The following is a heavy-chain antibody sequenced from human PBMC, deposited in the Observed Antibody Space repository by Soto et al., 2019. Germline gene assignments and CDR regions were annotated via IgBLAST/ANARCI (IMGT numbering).Heavy chain of an antibody. CDR3: ALAAISGSYWKLEH. D-gene: IGHD1-26*01. Sequence: QVQLVQSGAEVKKPGSSVKVSCKASGGTFSSYAISWVRQAPGQGLEWMGGIIPIFGTATYAQKFQGRVTITADESTSTAYMGLSSLRSEDTAVYYCALAAISGSYWKLEHWGQGTLVTVSS. V-gene: IGHV1-69*01. CDR2: IIPIFGTA. J-gene: IGHJ1*01. CDR1: GGTFSSYA.